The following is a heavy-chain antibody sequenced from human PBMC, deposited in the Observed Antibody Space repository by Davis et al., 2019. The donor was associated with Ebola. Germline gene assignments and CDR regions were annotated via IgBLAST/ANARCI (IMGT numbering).Heavy chain of an antibody. Sequence: SVKVSCKASGGTFSSYAISWVRQAPGQGLEWMGGIIPIFGTANYAQKFQGRVTITADKSTSTAYMELSSLRAEDTAVYYCARSGSGWDLAYWGQGTLVTVSS. CDR1: GGTFSSYA. CDR2: IIPIFGTA. CDR3: ARSGSGWDLAY. D-gene: IGHD6-19*01. J-gene: IGHJ4*02. V-gene: IGHV1-69*06.